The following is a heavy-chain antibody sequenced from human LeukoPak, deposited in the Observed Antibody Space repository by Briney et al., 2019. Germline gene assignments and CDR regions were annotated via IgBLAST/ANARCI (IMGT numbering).Heavy chain of an antibody. V-gene: IGHV1-2*02. D-gene: IGHD2-2*01. CDR3: ARGGVVVVRSNWFDP. CDR2: VNPNSGGT. J-gene: IGHJ5*02. CDR1: GYTFTGYY. Sequence: ASVKVSCKASGYTFTGYYMHWVRQAPGQGLEWMGWVNPNSGGTNYAQKFQGRVTMTRDTSISTAYMELSRLRSDDTAVYYCARGGVVVVRSNWFDPWGQGTPVTVSS.